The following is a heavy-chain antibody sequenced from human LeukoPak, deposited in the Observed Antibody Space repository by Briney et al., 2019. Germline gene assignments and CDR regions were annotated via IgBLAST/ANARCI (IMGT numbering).Heavy chain of an antibody. V-gene: IGHV4-61*02. J-gene: IGHJ6*03. Sequence: SETLSLTCTVSGGSISSGSYYWRWIRQPAGKGLEWIGRIYTSGSTNYKPSLKSRVTISVDTSKNQFSLKLSSVTAADTAVYYCARIGYGDHQYYYYYYMDVWGKGTTVTISS. CDR3: ARIGYGDHQYYYYYYMDV. CDR1: GGSISSGSYY. D-gene: IGHD4-17*01. CDR2: IYTSGST.